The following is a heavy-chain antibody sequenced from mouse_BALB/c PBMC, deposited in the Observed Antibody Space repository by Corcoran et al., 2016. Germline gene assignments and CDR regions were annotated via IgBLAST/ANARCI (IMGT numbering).Heavy chain of an antibody. CDR2: INTYTGEP. CDR3: ARPGRGGDY. J-gene: IGHJ4*01. V-gene: IGHV9-1*02. Sequence: QIQLVQSGPELKKPGETVKISCKASGYTFTNYGMNWVKQAPGKGLKWMGWINTYTGEPTYADDFKGRFAFSLETSASTAYLQINNLKNEDMATYFCARPGRGGDYWGQGTSVTVSS. CDR1: GYTFTNYG.